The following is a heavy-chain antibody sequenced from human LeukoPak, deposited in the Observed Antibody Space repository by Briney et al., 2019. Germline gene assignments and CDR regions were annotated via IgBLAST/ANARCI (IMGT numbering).Heavy chain of an antibody. V-gene: IGHV3-23*01. Sequence: GESLRLSCAASGGTFSGDARGWVRQAPGKGLEWVSAISGSGGSAYYAESVKGRFTICRDNSKNTLYLQMPSLRAEDTAVYCCAKGGLRQQLVWARIYYFDYWGQGSLVTVS. CDR1: GGTFSGDA. CDR3: AKGGLRQQLVWARIYYFDY. J-gene: IGHJ4*02. CDR2: ISGSGGSA. D-gene: IGHD6-13*01.